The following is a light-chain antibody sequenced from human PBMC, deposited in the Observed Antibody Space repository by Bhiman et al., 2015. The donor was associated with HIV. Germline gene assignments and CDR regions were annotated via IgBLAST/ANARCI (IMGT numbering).Light chain of an antibody. CDR3: QAWDSNTEV. CDR2: QDN. CDR1: KLGDKY. J-gene: IGLJ1*01. V-gene: IGLV3-1*01. Sequence: SYELTQPPSVSVSPGQTASITCSGDKLGDKYVCWYQQKPGQSPVLVMYQDNKRPSGIPERFSGSNSGNTATLTVSGIQAMDEADYYCQAWDSNTEVFGTGTKVTVL.